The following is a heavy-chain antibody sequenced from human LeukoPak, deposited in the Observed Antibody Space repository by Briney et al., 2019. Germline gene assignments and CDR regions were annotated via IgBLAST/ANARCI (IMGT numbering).Heavy chain of an antibody. CDR3: ARVAGDDY. V-gene: IGHV3-21*01. Sequence: KPGGSLRLSCAASGFTFSSYSMNWVRQAPGKGLEWVSSISSSSSYMYYADSVKGRFTISRDNAKNSLYLQMNSLRAEDTAVYYCARVAGDDYWGQGTLVTVSS. CDR2: ISSSSSYM. J-gene: IGHJ4*02. CDR1: GFTFSSYS. D-gene: IGHD6-19*01.